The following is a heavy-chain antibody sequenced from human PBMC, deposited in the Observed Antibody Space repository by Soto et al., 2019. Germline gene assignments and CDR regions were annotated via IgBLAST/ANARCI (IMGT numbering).Heavy chain of an antibody. J-gene: IGHJ3*02. Sequence: ASVKVSCKASGYTFTSYDINWVRQATGQGLEWMGWMNPNSGNTGYAQKFQGRVTMPRNTSISTAYMELSSLRSEDTAVYSCARIRTVGYDSIWGSYRSDAFDIWGQGTMVTVSS. CDR3: ARIRTVGYDSIWGSYRSDAFDI. V-gene: IGHV1-8*01. CDR2: MNPNSGNT. D-gene: IGHD3-16*02. CDR1: GYTFTSYD.